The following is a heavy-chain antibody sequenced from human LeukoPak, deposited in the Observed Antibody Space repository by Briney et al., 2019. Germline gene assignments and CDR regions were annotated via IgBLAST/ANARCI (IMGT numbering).Heavy chain of an antibody. CDR1: GGSISNYY. V-gene: IGHV4-4*09. J-gene: IGHJ4*02. D-gene: IGHD3-22*01. Sequence: SETLSLTCTVSGGSISNYYWSWIRQPPGKGLEWIGYIYSSGTTDYNPSLKSRVTISVDTSKTQFSLKLSSVTAADTAVYYCARHGGYSSPLGYWGQGTLVTVSS. CDR2: IYSSGTT. CDR3: ARHGGYSSPLGY.